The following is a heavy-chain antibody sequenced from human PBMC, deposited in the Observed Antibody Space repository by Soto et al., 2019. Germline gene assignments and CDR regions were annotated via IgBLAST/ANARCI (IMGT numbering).Heavy chain of an antibody. D-gene: IGHD6-6*01. J-gene: IGHJ5*02. CDR1: GGSISSSNW. CDR2: IYHSGST. CDR3: ARINSSSSGGIWLDP. V-gene: IGHV4-4*02. Sequence: SETLSLTCAVSGGSISSSNWWSWVRQPPGKGLEWIGEIYHSGSTNYNPSLKSRVTISVDKSKNQFSLKLSSVTAADTAVYYCARINSSSSGGIWLDPWGQGTLVTVSS.